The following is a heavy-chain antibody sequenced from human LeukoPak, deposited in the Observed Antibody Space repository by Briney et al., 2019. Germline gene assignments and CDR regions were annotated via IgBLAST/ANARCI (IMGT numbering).Heavy chain of an antibody. Sequence: SETLSLTCTVSGGSISSYYWNWIRQPPGKGLEWIGYIYYSGSTNYNPSLKSRVTISVDTSKNQFSLKLSSVTAADTAVYYCARGRKYSSFDYWGQGTLVTVSS. CDR3: ARGRKYSSFDY. CDR2: IYYSGST. V-gene: IGHV4-59*01. D-gene: IGHD6-6*01. CDR1: GGSISSYY. J-gene: IGHJ4*02.